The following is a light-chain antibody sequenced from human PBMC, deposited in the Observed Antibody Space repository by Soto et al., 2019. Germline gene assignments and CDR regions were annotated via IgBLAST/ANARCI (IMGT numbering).Light chain of an antibody. CDR1: SSDVGSYNL. V-gene: IGLV2-23*03. CDR3: CSHGGSSTLDVE. CDR2: EGS. J-gene: IGLJ2*01. Sequence: QSALTQPASVSGSPGQSITISCTGTSSDVGSYNLVSWYQQHPGKAPKLMIYEGSKRPSGVSNRFSGSKSGNTASLTISGLQAEDAADYYCCSHGGSSTLDVEFGGGTKLTVL.